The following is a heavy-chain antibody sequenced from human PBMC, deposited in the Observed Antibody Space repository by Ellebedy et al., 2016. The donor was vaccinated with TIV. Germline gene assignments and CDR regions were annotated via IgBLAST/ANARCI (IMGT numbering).Heavy chain of an antibody. J-gene: IGHJ6*03. CDR3: ARDSRYNWNDWDYYHMDV. V-gene: IGHV7-4-1*02. CDR1: GYTFTGYP. CDR2: INMNTGNP. Sequence: ASVKVSCKASGYTFTGYPINWVRQAPGQGLEWLGWINMNTGNPTYAQGFTGRFVFSLDTSVSTAYLQLSSLKAEDTAVYYCARDSRYNWNDWDYYHMDVWGKGTTVTVSS. D-gene: IGHD1-1*01.